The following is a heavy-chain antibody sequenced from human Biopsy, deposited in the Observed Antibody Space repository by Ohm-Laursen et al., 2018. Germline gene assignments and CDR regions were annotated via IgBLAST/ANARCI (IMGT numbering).Heavy chain of an antibody. J-gene: IGHJ4*02. Sequence: SVKVSCKASGGPSSNYAFSWVRQAPGQGLEWVGRIVPILGHLNYAQRFQGRVSITADKSTTYVYMELSRLTSGDTAVYYCAADADGYYTVFDYWGPGTLVTVSS. CDR3: AADADGYYTVFDY. V-gene: IGHV1-69*04. CDR2: IVPILGHL. CDR1: GGPSSNYA. D-gene: IGHD3-3*01.